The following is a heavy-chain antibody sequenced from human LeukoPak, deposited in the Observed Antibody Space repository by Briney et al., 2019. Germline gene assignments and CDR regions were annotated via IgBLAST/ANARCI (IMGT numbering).Heavy chain of an antibody. V-gene: IGHV4-34*01. CDR3: ARSSLEWLYPDY. D-gene: IGHD3-3*01. CDR2: INHSGST. J-gene: IGHJ4*02. CDR1: GGSFSGYY. Sequence: PSETLSLTCAVYGGSFSGYYWSWIRQPPGKGLEWIGEINHSGSTNYNPSLKSRVTISVDTSKNQFSLKLSSVTAADTAVYYCARSSLEWLYPDYWGQGTLVTVSS.